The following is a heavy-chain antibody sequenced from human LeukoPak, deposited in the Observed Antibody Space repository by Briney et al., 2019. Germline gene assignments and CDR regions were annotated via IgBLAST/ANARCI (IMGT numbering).Heavy chain of an antibody. CDR2: ISSNGGST. Sequence: GGSLRLSCAASGFTFSSYAMHWVRQAPGKGLEYVSAISSNGGSTYYANSVKGRFTISRDNSKNTLYPQMGSLRAEDMAVYYCARVPRKNYFDYWGQGTLVTVSS. V-gene: IGHV3-64*01. J-gene: IGHJ4*02. CDR1: GFTFSSYA. CDR3: ARVPRKNYFDY.